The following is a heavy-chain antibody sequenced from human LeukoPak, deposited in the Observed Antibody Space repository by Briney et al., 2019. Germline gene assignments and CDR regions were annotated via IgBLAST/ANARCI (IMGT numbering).Heavy chain of an antibody. D-gene: IGHD6-13*01. CDR2: ISYDGSNK. V-gene: IGHV3-30-3*01. Sequence: PGGSLRLSCAASGFTFSSYAMHWVRQAPGKGLEWVAVISYDGSNKYYADSVKGRFTISRDNSKNTLYLQMNSLRAEDTAVYYCARVYSSSWGSLNYYYYYMDVWGKGTTVTVSS. CDR1: GFTFSSYA. CDR3: ARVYSSSWGSLNYYYYYMDV. J-gene: IGHJ6*03.